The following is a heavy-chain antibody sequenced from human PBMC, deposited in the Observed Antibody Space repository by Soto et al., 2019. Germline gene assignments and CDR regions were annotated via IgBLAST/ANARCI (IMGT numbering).Heavy chain of an antibody. CDR3: ARSQWDCTSISCYLFDY. J-gene: IGHJ4*02. CDR1: GFTFSTYS. V-gene: IGHV3-21*01. D-gene: IGHD2-2*01. CDR2: ISSSSTYI. Sequence: EVQLVESGGGLVKPGGSLRLSCAASGFTFSTYSMNWVRQAPGKGLEWVSSISSSSTYIYYADSVKGRFTIFRDNAXNXPYLQMNSLRAEDTAVYYCARSQWDCTSISCYLFDYWGQGTLVTVSS.